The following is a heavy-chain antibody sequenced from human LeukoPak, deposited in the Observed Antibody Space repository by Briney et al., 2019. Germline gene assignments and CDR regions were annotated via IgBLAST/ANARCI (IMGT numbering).Heavy chain of an antibody. CDR3: ARAYSSSSHYYGMDV. Sequence: GGSLRLSCAASGFTFSSYSMNWVRQAPGKGLEWVSSISSSSSYIYYADSVKGRFTISRDNAKNSLYLQMNSLRAEDTAVYYCARAYSSSSHYYGMDVWGQGTTVTVSS. CDR1: GFTFSSYS. V-gene: IGHV3-21*01. CDR2: ISSSSSYI. D-gene: IGHD6-6*01. J-gene: IGHJ6*02.